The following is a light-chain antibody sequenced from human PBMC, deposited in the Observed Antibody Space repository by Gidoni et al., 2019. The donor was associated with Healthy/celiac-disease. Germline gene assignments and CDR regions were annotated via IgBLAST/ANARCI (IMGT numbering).Light chain of an antibody. J-gene: IGKJ4*01. V-gene: IGKV2-28*01. Sequence: IVMTQSPLSLPVTPGEPASISCRSSQSLLHSNGYNYLDWYLPKPGQSPQLLIYLGSNRASGVPDRFSGSGSGTDFTLKISRVEAEDVGVYYCMQALQTPPTFGGXTKVEIK. CDR2: LGS. CDR1: QSLLHSNGYNY. CDR3: MQALQTPPT.